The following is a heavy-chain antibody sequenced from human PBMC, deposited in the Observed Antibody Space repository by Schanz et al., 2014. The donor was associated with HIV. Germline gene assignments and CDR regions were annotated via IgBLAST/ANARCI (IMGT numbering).Heavy chain of an antibody. V-gene: IGHV3-30*18. CDR2: IYYDGTNK. D-gene: IGHD3-22*01. CDR1: GSTFSSYW. CDR3: AKDRNYYDSRYRGKGNYYYYYGMDV. Sequence: VQLVESGGGLVQPGGSLRLSCAASGSTFSSYWMHWVRQAPGKGLVWVALIYYDGTNKYYTDSVKGRFTISRDNSKNTLYLQMKSLRAEDTAVYYCAKDRNYYDSRYRGKGNYYYYYGMDVWGQGTTVTVSS. J-gene: IGHJ6*02.